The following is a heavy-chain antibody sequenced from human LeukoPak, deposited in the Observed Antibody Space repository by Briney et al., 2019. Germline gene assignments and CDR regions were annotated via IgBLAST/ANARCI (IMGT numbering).Heavy chain of an antibody. CDR3: ARHLGGDRTSGYYNY. D-gene: IGHD3-3*01. J-gene: IGHJ4*02. V-gene: IGHV5-51*01. CDR2: IYPGDSDT. CDR1: GYSFTYYF. Sequence: GESLKISRKGSGYSFTYYFIGWVRQMPGKGLEWMGIIYPGDSDTRYSPSFQGQVTISVDKSTNTAYLQWNSLKASDSAMYYCARHLGGDRTSGYYNYWGQGTLVTVSS.